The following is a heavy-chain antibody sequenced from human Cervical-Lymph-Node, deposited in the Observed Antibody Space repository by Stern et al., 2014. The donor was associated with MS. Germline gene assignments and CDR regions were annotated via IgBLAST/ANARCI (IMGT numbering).Heavy chain of an antibody. J-gene: IGHJ4*02. Sequence: VQLVQSGAEVKKPGSSVKVSCKSSGGTFSTHAISWVRQAPGQGLERLGRILPILDTPDYAQRFQVRLTLDADESTDTAYMELRSLTPDDTAVYYCAREKSDCSGGSCFSSLDYWGQGTLVTVSS. CDR1: GGTFSTHA. CDR3: AREKSDCSGGSCFSSLDY. CDR2: ILPILDTP. D-gene: IGHD2-15*01. V-gene: IGHV1-69*11.